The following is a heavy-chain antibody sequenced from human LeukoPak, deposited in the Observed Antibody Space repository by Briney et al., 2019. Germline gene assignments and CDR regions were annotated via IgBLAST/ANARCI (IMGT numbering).Heavy chain of an antibody. CDR1: GGSISSSGYY. J-gene: IGHJ6*04. CDR2: IYYSGST. D-gene: IGHD6-19*01. V-gene: IGHV4-39*01. CDR3: ARHRSGWYRLHYYYYGMDV. Sequence: PSETLSLTCTVSGGSISSSGYYWGWIPQPPGKGLEWIGRIYYSGSTYYNPPLNSRVTISVHTSKNQFSLKLSSVTAADTAVYYCARHRSGWYRLHYYYYGMDVGGEGTTVTVSS.